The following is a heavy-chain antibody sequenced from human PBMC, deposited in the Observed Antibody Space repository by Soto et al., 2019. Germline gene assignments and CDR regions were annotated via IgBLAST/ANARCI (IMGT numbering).Heavy chain of an antibody. CDR2: IYYSGHI. CDR1: GASITTYY. J-gene: IGHJ5*02. D-gene: IGHD1-26*01. CDR3: ARMGALTGGGFFCP. Sequence: QVQLQESGPGLVKPSETLSLTCNVSGASITTYYWSWIRQPPGKGLEWIGYIYYSGHINYNPSLKSRVTIPVDTPRTQSPLNLTPVPAAAPAVYSCARMGALTGGGFFCPWGLGTLVSVSS. V-gene: IGHV4-59*08.